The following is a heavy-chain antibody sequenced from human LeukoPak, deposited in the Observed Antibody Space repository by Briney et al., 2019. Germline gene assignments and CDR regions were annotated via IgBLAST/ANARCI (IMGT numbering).Heavy chain of an antibody. CDR2: ISGSGGST. CDR3: AKHKPIVVVPAATHNDY. V-gene: IGHV3-23*01. J-gene: IGHJ4*02. Sequence: TGGSLRLSCAASGFTFNSYAMSWVRQAPGKGLEWVSAISGSGGSTYYADSVKGRFTISRDNSKNTLYLQMNSLRAEDTAVYYCAKHKPIVVVPAATHNDYWGQGTLVTVSS. D-gene: IGHD2-2*01. CDR1: GFTFNSYA.